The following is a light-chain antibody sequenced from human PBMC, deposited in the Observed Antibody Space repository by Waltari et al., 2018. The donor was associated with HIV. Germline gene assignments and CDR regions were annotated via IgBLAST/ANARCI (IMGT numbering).Light chain of an antibody. J-gene: IGKJ1*01. CDR2: GAS. Sequence: ETMMTQSPATLSVSPGERATLSCRASQSVSSNLAWYQQKPGQAPRLLIYGASTRATAIPARVSGSGSGTDFTLTISSLQSEDIAIDYCQQYNNWPQTFGQGTKVEIK. CDR1: QSVSSN. V-gene: IGKV3-15*01. CDR3: QQYNNWPQT.